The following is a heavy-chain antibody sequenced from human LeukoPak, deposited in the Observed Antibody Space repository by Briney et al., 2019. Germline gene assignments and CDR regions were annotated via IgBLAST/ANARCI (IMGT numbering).Heavy chain of an antibody. J-gene: IGHJ6*04. Sequence: GECLRLSCAASGFTFSSYEMNGVRQAPGKGLEWVSYISSSGSTIYYADSVKGRFTISRDNAKNSLYLQMNSLRAEDTAVYYCARLAYGSGPYGMDVWGKGTTVTVSS. CDR1: GFTFSSYE. V-gene: IGHV3-48*03. D-gene: IGHD3-10*01. CDR2: ISSSGSTI. CDR3: ARLAYGSGPYGMDV.